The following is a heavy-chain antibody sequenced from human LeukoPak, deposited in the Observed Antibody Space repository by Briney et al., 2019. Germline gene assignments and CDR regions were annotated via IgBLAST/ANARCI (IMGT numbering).Heavy chain of an antibody. D-gene: IGHD3-22*01. CDR3: ARVALYYDSMSLDY. V-gene: IGHV4-31*03. CDR2: IYYSGST. Sequence: SQTLSLTCTVSGGSISSGGYYWSWIRQHPGKGLEWIGYIYYSGSTYYNPSLKSRVTISVDTSKNQFSLKPSSVTAADTAVYYCARVALYYDSMSLDYWGQGTLVTVSS. J-gene: IGHJ4*02. CDR1: GGSISSGGYY.